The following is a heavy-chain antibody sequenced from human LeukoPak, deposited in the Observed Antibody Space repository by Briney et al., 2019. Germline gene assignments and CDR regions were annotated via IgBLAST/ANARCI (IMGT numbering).Heavy chain of an antibody. CDR3: AKDGSWSCTD. D-gene: IGHD2-8*02. Sequence: PGGSLRLSCAASGFTFSNYAMHWVRQGPGKGLEWVAYIAHHGNNKYYVDSVKGRFTISRDNSKKTLYLQMDSLRADDTAVYYCAKDGSWSCTDWGQGTLVTVS. V-gene: IGHV3-30*02. CDR2: IAHHGNNK. CDR1: GFTFSNYA. J-gene: IGHJ4*02.